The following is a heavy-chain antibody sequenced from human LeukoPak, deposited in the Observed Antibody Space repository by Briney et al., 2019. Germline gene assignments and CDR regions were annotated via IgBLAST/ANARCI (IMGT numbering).Heavy chain of an antibody. Sequence: SQTLSLTSTVSGGSISSGDYYWSWIRQPPGKGLEWIGYIYYSGSTYYNPSLKSRVTISVDTSKNQFSLKLSSVTAADTAVYYCARTIFGVVRYAFDIWGQGTMVTVSS. CDR2: IYYSGST. CDR1: GGSISSGDYY. J-gene: IGHJ3*02. V-gene: IGHV4-30-4*01. CDR3: ARTIFGVVRYAFDI. D-gene: IGHD3-3*01.